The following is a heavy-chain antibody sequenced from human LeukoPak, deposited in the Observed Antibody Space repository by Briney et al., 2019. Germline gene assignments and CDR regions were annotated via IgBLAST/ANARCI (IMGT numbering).Heavy chain of an antibody. CDR1: GGSISSYY. CDR3: ARDPEYGDPGY. CDR2: IYYSGST. Sequence: SETLSLTCTVSGGSISSYYWSRIRQPPGKGLEWIGYIYYSGSTNYNPSLKSRVTISVDTSKNQFSLKPSSVTAADTALYYCARDPEYGDPGYWGQGTLVTVSS. V-gene: IGHV4-59*01. J-gene: IGHJ4*02. D-gene: IGHD4-17*01.